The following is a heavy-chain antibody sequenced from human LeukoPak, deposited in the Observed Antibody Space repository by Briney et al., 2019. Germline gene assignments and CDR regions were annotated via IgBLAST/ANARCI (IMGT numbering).Heavy chain of an antibody. CDR1: GFTFSSYA. V-gene: IGHV3-30*04. D-gene: IGHD3-22*01. J-gene: IGHJ4*02. CDR2: ISYDGSNK. Sequence: GGSLRLSCAASGFTFSSYAMHWVGQAPGKGLEWVAFISYDGSNKYYADSVKGRFTISRDNSKNTLYLQMNSLRAEDTAVYYCARDGRDSSGYYSPNYWGQGTLVTVSS. CDR3: ARDGRDSSGYYSPNY.